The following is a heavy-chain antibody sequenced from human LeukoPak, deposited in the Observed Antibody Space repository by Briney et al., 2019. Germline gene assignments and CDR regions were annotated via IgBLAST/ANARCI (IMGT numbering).Heavy chain of an antibody. CDR1: GFTFSSYW. D-gene: IGHD2-2*01. J-gene: IGHJ5*02. CDR2: IKQDGSEK. CDR3: ARGSSASPNWFDP. V-gene: IGHV3-7*01. Sequence: GGSLRLSCAASGFTFSSYWMSWVRQAPGKGLEWVAHIKQDGSEKYFVDSVKGRFTISRDNAENSLYLQMNSLRAEDTAVYYCARGSSASPNWFDPWGQGTLVTVSS.